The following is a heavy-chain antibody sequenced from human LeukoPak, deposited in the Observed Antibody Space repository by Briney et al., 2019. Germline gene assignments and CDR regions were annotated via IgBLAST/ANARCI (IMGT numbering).Heavy chain of an antibody. CDR3: ARVPQGLSPYYYYYYMDV. CDR1: GDSMSAYY. V-gene: IGHV4-59*01. J-gene: IGHJ6*03. D-gene: IGHD3-16*02. Sequence: PSETLSLTCTVSGDSMSAYYWSWIRQPPGKGLEWIAFISYSGTTNYNPSLKSRVTISVDTSKNQFSLKLSSVTAADTAVYYCARVPQGLSPYYYYYYMDVWGKGTTVTVSS. CDR2: ISYSGTT.